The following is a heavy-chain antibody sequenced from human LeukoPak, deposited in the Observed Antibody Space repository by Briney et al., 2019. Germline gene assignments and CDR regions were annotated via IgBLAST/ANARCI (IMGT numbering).Heavy chain of an antibody. J-gene: IGHJ4*02. CDR3: AKDRRPYYDFWSGYYSGFSTDY. V-gene: IGHV3-23*01. D-gene: IGHD3-3*01. CDR1: GFPFSSYA. Sequence: GGSLRLSCAASGFPFSSYAMIWVRQAPGKGLEGVTAITGSVGTTYYADSVKGRFTISSANSKNTRNRQMNSLRAEDTAVYYCAKDRRPYYDFWSGYYSGFSTDYWGQGTLVTVSS. CDR2: ITGSVGTT.